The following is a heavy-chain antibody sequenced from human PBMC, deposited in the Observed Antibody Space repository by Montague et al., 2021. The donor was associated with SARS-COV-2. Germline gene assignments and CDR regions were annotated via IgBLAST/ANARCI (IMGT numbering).Heavy chain of an antibody. Sequence: SETLSLTCSVSSGSIISSGYYWGWIRQPPGKELEWIGNIYYSGTTYYTPSLQSRATISVDTSKNHLSLRLSSVTAADTAVYFCARGMIRGVTTPFDHWGQGSQVTVSS. J-gene: IGHJ4*02. CDR2: IYYSGTT. CDR1: SGSIISSGYY. CDR3: ARGMIRGVTTPFDH. D-gene: IGHD3-10*01. V-gene: IGHV4-39*02.